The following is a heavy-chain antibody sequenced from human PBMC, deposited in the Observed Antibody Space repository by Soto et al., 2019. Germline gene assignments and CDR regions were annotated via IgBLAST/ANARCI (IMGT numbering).Heavy chain of an antibody. CDR1: GAALNSGNYY. V-gene: IGHV4-31*03. J-gene: IGHJ5*02. D-gene: IGHD2-21*01. CDR3: ARLRIATNNYKWFDP. Sequence: TLSLTCSVSGAALNSGNYYWSWIRQVPGKGLECIGHIYVTGAVDYNPSLRDRITISQDTSERQFSLNLRLVTAADTAVYYCARLRIATNNYKWFDPWGQGTLVTVPQ. CDR2: IYVTGAV.